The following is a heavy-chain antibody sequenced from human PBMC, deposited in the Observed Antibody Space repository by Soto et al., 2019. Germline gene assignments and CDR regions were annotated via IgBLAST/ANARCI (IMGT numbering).Heavy chain of an antibody. Sequence: EVQLVESGGGLVKPGGSLRLSCAASGFTFSTCSMNWVRQAPGRGLEWVSSISSSSSYIYYADSVKGRFTISRDNAKNSLYLHMNSLRAEDTAVYYCAKVRDIVLIPAALDFWGQGTLVTVSS. CDR1: GFTFSTCS. J-gene: IGHJ4*02. CDR2: ISSSSSYI. CDR3: AKVRDIVLIPAALDF. D-gene: IGHD2-2*01. V-gene: IGHV3-21*01.